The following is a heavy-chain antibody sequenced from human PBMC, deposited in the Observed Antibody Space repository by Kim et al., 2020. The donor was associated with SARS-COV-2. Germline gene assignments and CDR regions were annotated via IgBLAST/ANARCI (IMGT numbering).Heavy chain of an antibody. CDR1: GYSFTSYW. CDR2: IYPGDSDT. CDR3: ARQETGEEYYYYYGMDV. J-gene: IGHJ6*02. D-gene: IGHD7-27*01. V-gene: IGHV5-51*01. Sequence: GESLKISCKGSGYSFTSYWIGWVRQMPGKGLEWMGIIYPGDSDTRYSPSFQGQVTISADKSISTAYLQWSSLKASDTAMYYCARQETGEEYYYYYGMDVWGQGTTVTVSS.